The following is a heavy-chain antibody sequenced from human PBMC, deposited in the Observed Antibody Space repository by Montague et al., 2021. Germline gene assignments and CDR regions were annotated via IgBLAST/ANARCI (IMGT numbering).Heavy chain of an antibody. CDR2: INSRGEDGTP. J-gene: IGHJ6*02. CDR3: TTEASGGGGWGLDV. CDR1: GFRFTNVW. D-gene: IGHD2-15*01. V-gene: IGHV3-15*01. Sequence: SLSLSFSASGFRFTNVWMNWVRQAPGKGLEWVGRINSRGEDGTPESAAPVKGRFTMSRDDSKSRLYLQMNSLKSEGTAVYYCTTEASGGGGWGLDVGGQGTTVTV.